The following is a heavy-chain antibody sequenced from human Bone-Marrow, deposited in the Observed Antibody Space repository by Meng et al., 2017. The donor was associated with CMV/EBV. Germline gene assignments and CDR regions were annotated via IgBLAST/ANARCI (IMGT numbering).Heavy chain of an antibody. J-gene: IGHJ4*02. D-gene: IGHD1-14*01. CDR2: IKSKTDGGTT. CDR3: TTDRFAQPGPIDY. V-gene: IGHV3-15*07. CDR1: GLTFSNAW. Sequence: FGLTFSNAWLNWVRQAPGKGLEWVGRIKSKTDGGTTEYAAPVKGRFTISRDDSKNTLYLQMNSLKTEDTAVYYCTTDRFAQPGPIDYWGQGTLVTVSS.